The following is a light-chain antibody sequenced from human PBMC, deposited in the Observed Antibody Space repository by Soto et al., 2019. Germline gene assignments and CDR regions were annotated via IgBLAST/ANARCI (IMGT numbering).Light chain of an antibody. CDR3: QQYGSSPWT. V-gene: IGKV3-20*01. Sequence: EIVLTQSPGTLSLSPGERATLSCRASQSVSGSYLAWYQQTPGQAPRLLIYDTSSRATGIPDRFSGSGFGTDFTLTISRLEPEDFAVYYCQQYGSSPWTFGQGTKVDIK. J-gene: IGKJ1*01. CDR2: DTS. CDR1: QSVSGSY.